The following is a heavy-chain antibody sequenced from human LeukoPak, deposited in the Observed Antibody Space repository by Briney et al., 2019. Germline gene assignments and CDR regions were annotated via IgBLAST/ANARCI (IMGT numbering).Heavy chain of an antibody. CDR2: ISSSSSYI. CDR1: GFSFSSYN. D-gene: IGHD1-26*01. CDR3: ARDGRNGSYYPPLIYYYYYMDV. V-gene: IGHV3-21*01. Sequence: GGSLRLSCAASGFSFSSYNMNWVRQAPGKGLEWVSFISSSSSYIYYVDSVKGRFTISRDNAKNTLYLQMNSLRAEDTAVYYCARDGRNGSYYPPLIYYYYYMDVWGKGTTVTVSS. J-gene: IGHJ6*03.